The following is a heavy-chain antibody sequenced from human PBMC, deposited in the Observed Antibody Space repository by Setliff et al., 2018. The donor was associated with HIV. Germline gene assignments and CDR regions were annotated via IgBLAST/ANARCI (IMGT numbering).Heavy chain of an antibody. CDR2: IDYSGST. CDR1: GGSIWNYY. CDR3: ASQVTVVGYFETAAGSFNY. J-gene: IGHJ4*02. D-gene: IGHD2-21*01. Sequence: TLSLTCTVSGGSIWNYYWSWIRQPPGKGLEWIGTIDYSGSTYYNPSLKSRVTISTDTSKTQFSLKVLSVTAADTAVYYCASQVTVVGYFETAAGSFNYWGPGTLVTVSS. V-gene: IGHV4-39*01.